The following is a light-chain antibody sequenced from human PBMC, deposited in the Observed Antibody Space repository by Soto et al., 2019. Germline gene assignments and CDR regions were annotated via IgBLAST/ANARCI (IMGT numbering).Light chain of an antibody. J-gene: IGKJ5*01. Sequence: EIVMTQSPATLSVSPGERATLSCRSSQSVSSNLAWYQQKRGQAPRLLIYGASTRATGIPARFSGSGSGTEFTLTITSLQSEDFAVYYCQQYNNWPAITFGQGTRLEIK. CDR1: QSVSSN. V-gene: IGKV3D-15*01. CDR3: QQYNNWPAIT. CDR2: GAS.